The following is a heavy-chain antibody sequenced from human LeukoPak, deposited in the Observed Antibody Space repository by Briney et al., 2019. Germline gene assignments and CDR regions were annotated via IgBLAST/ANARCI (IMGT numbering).Heavy chain of an antibody. D-gene: IGHD3-10*01. CDR3: AISQITMVAPDAFDI. CDR1: GFTFSSYE. CDR2: ISSSGSTI. V-gene: IGHV3-48*03. J-gene: IGHJ3*02. Sequence: GGSLRLSCAASGFTFSSYEMNWVRQAPGKGLEWVSYISSSGSTIYYADSVKGRFTISRDNAKNSLYLQMNSLRAEDTAVYYCAISQITMVAPDAFDIWGQGTMVTVSS.